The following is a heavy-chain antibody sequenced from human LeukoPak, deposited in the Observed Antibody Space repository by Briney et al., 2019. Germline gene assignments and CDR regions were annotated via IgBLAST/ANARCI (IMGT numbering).Heavy chain of an antibody. J-gene: IGHJ5*02. V-gene: IGHV3-23*01. CDR2: ISGSGGST. Sequence: GGSLRLSCAASGFTFSSYAMSWVRQAPGKGLEWVSAISGSGGSTYYADSVKGRFTISRDNSKNTLYLQMNSLRAEDTAVYYCANPPIHDSSGSWGQGTLVTVSS. CDR1: GFTFSSYA. CDR3: ANPPIHDSSGS. D-gene: IGHD3-22*01.